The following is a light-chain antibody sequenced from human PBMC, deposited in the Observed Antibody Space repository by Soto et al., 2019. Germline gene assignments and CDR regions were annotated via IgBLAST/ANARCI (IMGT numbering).Light chain of an antibody. CDR2: DAS. Sequence: IHLTQSTSSQSASVGDRVTITCQASQDVNNNLIWYQQRPGKATKLLIYDASDLETGVPSRFSGSCSGTGFTFTISSLQPEDFATYYCQQYESLPLTFGQGTRLEIK. CDR3: QQYESLPLT. J-gene: IGKJ5*01. CDR1: QDVNNN. V-gene: IGKV1-33*01.